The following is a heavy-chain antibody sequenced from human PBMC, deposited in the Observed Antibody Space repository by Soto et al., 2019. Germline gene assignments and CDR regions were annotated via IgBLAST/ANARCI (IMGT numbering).Heavy chain of an antibody. V-gene: IGHV3-21*06. CDR1: GFTFSSYS. Sequence: LRLSCAASGFTFSSYSMNWVRQAPGKGLEWVASISSTSTYIYYADSLKGRFTISRDNAKNSLYLHMNSLRAEDTAVYYCVRDYQKAAFDVWGQGTMVTVSS. CDR3: VRDYQKAAFDV. J-gene: IGHJ3*01. D-gene: IGHD2-2*01. CDR2: ISSTSTYI.